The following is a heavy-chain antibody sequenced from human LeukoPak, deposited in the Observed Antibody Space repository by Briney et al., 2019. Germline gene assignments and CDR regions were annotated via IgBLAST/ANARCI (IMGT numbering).Heavy chain of an antibody. D-gene: IGHD1-14*01. CDR3: ARDLRVGAAPDSFDS. CDR1: GSISGYY. V-gene: IGHV4-4*07. CDR2: IYSSGST. J-gene: IGHJ4*02. Sequence: PSETLSLTCTVSGSISGYYWSWIRQPAGKGLEWIGRIYSSGSTNQNPSLRSRVTMSVDTSKNQFSLILTSVTAADTAVYYCARDLRVGAAPDSFDSWGQGTLVTVSS.